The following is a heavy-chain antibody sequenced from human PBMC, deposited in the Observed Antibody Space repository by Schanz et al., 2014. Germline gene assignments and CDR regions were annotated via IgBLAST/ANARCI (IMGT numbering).Heavy chain of an antibody. Sequence: EGQLLESGGGLIQPGGSLRLSCAASGFTFSSYAMHWVRQAPGKGLEWVSDISSGSSYANYADSVKGRFTISRDNAKISLYLQMNSLRVEDTAVYYCARDTSYGMDVWGQGTTVTVSS. CDR2: ISSGSSYA. CDR3: ARDTSYGMDV. CDR1: GFTFSSYA. V-gene: IGHV3-48*04. J-gene: IGHJ6*02.